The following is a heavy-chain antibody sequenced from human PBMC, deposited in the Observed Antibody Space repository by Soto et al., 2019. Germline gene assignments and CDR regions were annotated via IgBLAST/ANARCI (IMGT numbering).Heavy chain of an antibody. D-gene: IGHD6-13*01. CDR2: ISAYNGNT. J-gene: IGHJ6*02. CDR1: GYTFTSYG. V-gene: IGHV1-18*04. Sequence: QVQLVQSGAEVKKPGASVKVSCKASGYTFTSYGISWVRQAPGQGLEWMGWISAYNGNTNYAQKFQGRVTMTRDTSISNAYMELSRLRSDDTYVDYFARDVAAAAQYYGMDVWGQGTTVTVSS. CDR3: ARDVAAAAQYYGMDV.